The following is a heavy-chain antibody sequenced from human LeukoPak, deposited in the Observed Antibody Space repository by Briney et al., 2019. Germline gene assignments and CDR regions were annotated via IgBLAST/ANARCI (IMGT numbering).Heavy chain of an antibody. CDR3: ARGSSASYYNSHFDY. Sequence: GGSLRLSCTGFGFTFKNYAMTWVRRTPGKGLEWVSTISGSGGSPYYADSVKGRFTISRDNSGNKVFLQMNSLRVEDTAVYYCARGSSASYYNSHFDYWGQGTLVTVSS. CDR1: GFTFKNYA. J-gene: IGHJ4*02. V-gene: IGHV3-23*01. D-gene: IGHD3-10*01. CDR2: ISGSGGSP.